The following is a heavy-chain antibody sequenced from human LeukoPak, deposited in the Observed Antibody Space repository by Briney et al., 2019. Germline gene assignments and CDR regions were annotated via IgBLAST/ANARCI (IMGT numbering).Heavy chain of an antibody. Sequence: SVTASCKASGGTFSSYAIIWVRQAPGPGLEWMGGIIPIFGTANYAQKFQGRVTITADESTSTAYMELSSLRSEDTAGYYCAREKGSTDYGMEVCGKGATVTVSS. J-gene: IGHJ6*04. D-gene: IGHD2-2*01. CDR1: GGTFSSYA. CDR2: IIPIFGTA. CDR3: AREKGSTDYGMEV. V-gene: IGHV1-69*13.